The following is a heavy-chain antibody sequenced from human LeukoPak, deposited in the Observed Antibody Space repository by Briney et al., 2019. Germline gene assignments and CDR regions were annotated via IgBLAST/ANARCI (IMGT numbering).Heavy chain of an antibody. V-gene: IGHV3-53*01. J-gene: IGHJ3*02. D-gene: IGHD1-14*01. CDR2: TYSDGST. CDR1: GFSFSNYA. CDR3: ARKNHLFNAAFDI. Sequence: GGSLRLSCAASGFSFSNYAMSWVRQAPGKGLEWVSITYSDGSTNYADSVKGRFTISRDNSKNTLSLQMNSLRAEDTAVYYCARKNHLFNAAFDIWGQGTVVTVSS.